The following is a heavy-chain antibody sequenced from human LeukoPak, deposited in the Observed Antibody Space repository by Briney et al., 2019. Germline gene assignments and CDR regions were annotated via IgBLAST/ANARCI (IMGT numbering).Heavy chain of an antibody. CDR3: ARTSVAGTRYFDY. CDR2: IYSGGST. D-gene: IGHD6-19*01. CDR1: GFTVSSNC. Sequence: GGSLRLSCAASGFTVSSNCMSWVRQAPGKGLEWVSVIYSGGSTYYADSVKGRFTISRDNSKNTLYLQMNSLRAEDTAVYYCARTSVAGTRYFDYWGQGTLVTVSS. V-gene: IGHV3-66*01. J-gene: IGHJ4*02.